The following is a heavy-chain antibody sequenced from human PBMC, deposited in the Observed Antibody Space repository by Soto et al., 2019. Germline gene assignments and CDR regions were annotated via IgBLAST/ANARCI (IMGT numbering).Heavy chain of an antibody. D-gene: IGHD6-19*01. Sequence: SETLSLTCTVSGGSISSSSYYWGWIRQPPGKGLEWIGSIYYSGSTYYNPSLKSRVTISVDTSKNQFSLKLSSVTAADTAVYYCARQGYSSGSYWGQGTLVTSPQ. V-gene: IGHV4-39*01. CDR1: GGSISSSSYY. CDR2: IYYSGST. CDR3: ARQGYSSGSY. J-gene: IGHJ4*02.